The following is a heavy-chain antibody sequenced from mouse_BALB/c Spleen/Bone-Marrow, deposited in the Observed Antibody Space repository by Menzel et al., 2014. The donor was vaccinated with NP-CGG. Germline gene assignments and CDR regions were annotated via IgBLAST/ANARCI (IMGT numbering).Heavy chain of an antibody. CDR3: ARPYGNYYLDY. Sequence: VQLQQSGAELAKPRASVKMSCKASGYTFTSYWMHWVKQRPGQGLEWIGYINPSTGYTEYNQKFKDKATLTADKSSSTAYMQLSSLTSEDSAVYYCARPYGNYYLDYWGQGTSVTVSS. J-gene: IGHJ4*01. CDR2: INPSTGYT. D-gene: IGHD2-1*01. CDR1: GYTFTSYW. V-gene: IGHV1-7*01.